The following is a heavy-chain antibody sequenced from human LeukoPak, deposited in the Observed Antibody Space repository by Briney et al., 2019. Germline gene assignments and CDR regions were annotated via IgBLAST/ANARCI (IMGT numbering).Heavy chain of an antibody. D-gene: IGHD5-18*01. J-gene: IGHJ4*02. V-gene: IGHV3-48*01. CDR1: GFTFSIYN. Sequence: GGSLRLSCVASGFTFSIYNMNWVRQAPGKGLEWVSYISLSSTTIYYADSVKGRFTISRDNAKNSLYLQMNSLRAEDTAVYYWARDSDSNFDYWGQGTLVTVSS. CDR2: ISLSSTTI. CDR3: ARDSDSNFDY.